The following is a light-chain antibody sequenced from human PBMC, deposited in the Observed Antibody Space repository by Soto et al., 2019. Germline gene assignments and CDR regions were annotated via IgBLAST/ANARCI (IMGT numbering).Light chain of an antibody. CDR1: QNVLSN. CDR2: GES. V-gene: IGKV3-15*01. Sequence: EIVMTQSPVTLSVSPGERATLSCRASQNVLSNLAWYQQKPGQSPRLLIYGESARATGIPARFSGSGSGTEFTLTISSLQSEDFALYYCQQYNNWPITFGQGTRLEIK. CDR3: QQYNNWPIT. J-gene: IGKJ5*01.